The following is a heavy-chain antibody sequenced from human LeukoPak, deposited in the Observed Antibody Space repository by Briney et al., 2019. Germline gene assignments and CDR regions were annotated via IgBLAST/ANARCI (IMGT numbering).Heavy chain of an antibody. V-gene: IGHV4-59*08. CDR3: ARHKRYSSGWYNWFDP. J-gene: IGHJ5*02. D-gene: IGHD6-19*01. Sequence: PSETLSLTCTVSGGSISSYYWSWIRQPPGKGLEWIGYIYYSGSTNYNPSLKSRVTISVDTSKNQSSLKLSSVTAADTAVYYCARHKRYSSGWYNWFDPWGQGTLVTVSS. CDR2: IYYSGST. CDR1: GGSISSYY.